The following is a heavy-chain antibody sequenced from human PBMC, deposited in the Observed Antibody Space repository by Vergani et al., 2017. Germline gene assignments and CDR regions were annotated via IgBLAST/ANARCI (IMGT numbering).Heavy chain of an antibody. CDR3: ALYVVKPNSNWFDP. V-gene: IGHV1-46*01. Sequence: QVQLVQSGAEVKKPGASVKVSCKASGYAFTSHHLQWVRQAPGQGFEWMGIINPSDGTTSYAQRFQGRVTLTRDTSTSTVYMELRSLRSDDTAISYCALYVVKPNSNWFDPWGQGTLVTVSS. CDR1: GYAFTSHH. D-gene: IGHD4-23*01. CDR2: INPSDGTT. J-gene: IGHJ5*02.